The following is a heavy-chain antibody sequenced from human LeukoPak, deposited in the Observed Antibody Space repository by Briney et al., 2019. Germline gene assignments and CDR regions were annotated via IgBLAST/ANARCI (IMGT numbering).Heavy chain of an antibody. CDR3: ASLDTAKQPLANH. CDR1: GFTFSNYA. CDR2: IREERGQE. J-gene: IGHJ5*02. Sequence: GGSLRLSCAASGFTFSNYAMSWVRQAPGKGLEWVANIREERGQEYYVDSVKGRFTISKNSAKNSLYLQMNTLRVEDTAMYYCASLDTAKQPLANHWGQGTLVTVSS. V-gene: IGHV3-7*03. D-gene: IGHD5-18*01.